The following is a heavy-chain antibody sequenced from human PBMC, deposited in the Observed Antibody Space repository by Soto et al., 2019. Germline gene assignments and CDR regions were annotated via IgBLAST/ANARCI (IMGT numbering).Heavy chain of an antibody. CDR2: IIPIFGTA. D-gene: IGHD3-3*01. CDR1: GGTFSSYA. CDR3: AGGFLGGYGGNTYDY. Sequence: QVQLVQSGAEVKKPGSSVKVSCKASGGTFSSYAISWVRQAPGQGLEWMGGIIPIFGTANYAQKFQGRVTITADESTSTAYIELSSLSSEYTAVYYCAGGFLGGYGGNTYDYWGQGTLVTVSS. V-gene: IGHV1-69*01. J-gene: IGHJ4*02.